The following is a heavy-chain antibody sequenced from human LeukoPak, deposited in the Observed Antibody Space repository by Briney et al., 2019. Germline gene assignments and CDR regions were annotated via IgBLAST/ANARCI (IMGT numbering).Heavy chain of an antibody. D-gene: IGHD2-2*01. Sequence: SETLSLTCTVSGGSISSRSYYWGWIRQPPGKGLEWIGSIHYSGSTYYNPSLKSRLTISVDTSKNQFSLKLSSVTAADTAVYYCARDGRTAMGSYYFDYWGQGTLVTVSS. J-gene: IGHJ4*02. CDR3: ARDGRTAMGSYYFDY. CDR2: IHYSGST. V-gene: IGHV4-39*02. CDR1: GGSISSRSYY.